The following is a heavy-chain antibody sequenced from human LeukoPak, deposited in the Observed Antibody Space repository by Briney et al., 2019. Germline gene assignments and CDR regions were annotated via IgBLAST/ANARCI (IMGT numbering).Heavy chain of an antibody. V-gene: IGHV4-59*01. CDR1: GGSISSYY. Sequence: SETLSLTCTVSGGSISSYYWSWIRQPPGKGLEWIGYIYYSGSTNYNPSLKSRVTISVDTSKNQFSLKLSSVTAAGTAVYYCARAYSWSYFWFDPWGQGTLVTVSS. CDR3: ARAYSWSYFWFDP. J-gene: IGHJ5*02. CDR2: IYYSGST. D-gene: IGHD1-26*01.